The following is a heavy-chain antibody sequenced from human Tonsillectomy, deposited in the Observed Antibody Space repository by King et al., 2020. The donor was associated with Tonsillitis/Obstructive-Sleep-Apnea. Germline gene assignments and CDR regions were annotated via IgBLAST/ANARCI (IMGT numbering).Heavy chain of an antibody. V-gene: IGHV1-18*01. J-gene: IGHJ4*02. D-gene: IGHD1-26*01. Sequence: QLVQSGAEVKKPGASVKVSCKASGYMFTNYGISWVRQAPGQGLEWMGWISGYNGYTNYAQTFQGRVTMTTDTSKTTAYMELRSLRSDDTAVYYCARENSGTYSFDYWGQGTLVTVSS. CDR1: GYMFTNYG. CDR3: ARENSGTYSFDY. CDR2: ISGYNGYT.